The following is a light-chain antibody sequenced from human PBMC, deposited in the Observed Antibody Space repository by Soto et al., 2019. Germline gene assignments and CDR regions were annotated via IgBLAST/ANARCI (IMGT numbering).Light chain of an antibody. CDR1: SNDIGGYNY. J-gene: IGLJ3*02. Sequence: QSALTQPASVSGSPGQSITISCAGTSNDIGGYNYVSWYQQHPGRAPKLMIYEVTNRPLGVSNRFSGSKSGNTASLTISGLQAEDEADYYCSSYLNSNTLWVFGGGTKLTVL. CDR2: EVT. CDR3: SSYLNSNTLWV. V-gene: IGLV2-14*01.